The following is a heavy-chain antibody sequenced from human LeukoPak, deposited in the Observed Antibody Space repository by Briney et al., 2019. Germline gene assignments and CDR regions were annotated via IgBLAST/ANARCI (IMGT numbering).Heavy chain of an antibody. CDR1: GYTFTTYG. Sequence: ASVKVTCKASGYTFTTYGISWVRHAPGQGLEWMGWISIYNRNTNYVQKFQGRVSMTTDTSTSTAYMELRSLRADDTAVYDCARHARAGIPVDGPPDYYYYGMDVWGQGTTVTVSS. D-gene: IGHD6-19*01. CDR3: ARHARAGIPVDGPPDYYYYGMDV. V-gene: IGHV1-18*01. J-gene: IGHJ6*02. CDR2: ISIYNRNT.